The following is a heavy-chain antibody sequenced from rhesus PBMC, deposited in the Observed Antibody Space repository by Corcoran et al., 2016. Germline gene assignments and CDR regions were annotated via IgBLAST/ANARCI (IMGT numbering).Heavy chain of an antibody. D-gene: IGHD6-13*01. CDR1: GFTFSSYE. J-gene: IGHJ4*01. CDR2: ISESGGVT. V-gene: IGHV3-100*02. Sequence: DVQLVESGGGLVKPGGSLRLSCVASGFTFSSYEMHWVRKAPGKGLEWVSFISESGGVTYYADSVKGRFTISRDNAKNSLFLQMNSLRAEDTAVYYCSRRYSSWSGFDYWGQGVLVTVSS. CDR3: SRRYSSWSGFDY.